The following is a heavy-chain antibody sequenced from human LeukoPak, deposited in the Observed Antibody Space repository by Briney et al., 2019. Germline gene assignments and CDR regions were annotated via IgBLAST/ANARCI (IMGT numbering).Heavy chain of an antibody. Sequence: PGGSLRLSCAASGFTFSSYWMHWVRQAPGKGLEWVSRINEDGSIISYADSVKGRFTISRDNSKNTLYLQMNSLRAEDTAVYYCARVGYYGSGSYYSQTIDYWGQGTLVTVSS. CDR1: GFTFSSYW. CDR2: INEDGSII. D-gene: IGHD3-10*01. J-gene: IGHJ4*02. CDR3: ARVGYYGSGSYYSQTIDY. V-gene: IGHV3-74*01.